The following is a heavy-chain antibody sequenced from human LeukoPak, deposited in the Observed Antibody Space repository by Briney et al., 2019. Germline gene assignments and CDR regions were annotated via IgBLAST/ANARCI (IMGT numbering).Heavy chain of an antibody. J-gene: IGHJ4*02. Sequence: GGALRLSCAASGWTFDDYAKHWVGQAPGRGGVEVACINTDGSSPTYADSVKRRFTLSRDYAKNTLSLQMNSLRAEDTAVYYCARDGGNYSPQDYWGQGTLVTVSS. V-gene: IGHV3-74*01. D-gene: IGHD1-26*01. CDR1: GWTFDDYA. CDR3: ARDGGNYSPQDY. CDR2: INTDGSSP.